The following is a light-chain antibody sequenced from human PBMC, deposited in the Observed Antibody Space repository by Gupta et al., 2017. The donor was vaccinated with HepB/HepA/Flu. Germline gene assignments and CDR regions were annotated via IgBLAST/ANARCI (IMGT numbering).Light chain of an antibody. CDR2: AAS. CDR1: QTISSF. CDR3: QQSYSTA. Sequence: DIQMTQSPSSLSASVGDRVTITCRTSQTISSFLNWYQQKPGKAPKLMITAASHLQSGVPSRFSGSGSGTDFTLTISSLQPEDFATYYCQQSYSTAFGPGTKVDLK. J-gene: IGKJ3*01. V-gene: IGKV1-39*01.